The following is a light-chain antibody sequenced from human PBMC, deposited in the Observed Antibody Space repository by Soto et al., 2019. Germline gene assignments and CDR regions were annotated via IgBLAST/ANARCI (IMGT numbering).Light chain of an antibody. CDR3: QQSYKMPS. J-gene: IGKJ5*01. CDR1: RNVSIY. CDR2: ATS. Sequence: EIPLTQSPSSLPASVGDRLTLTCRASRNVSIYLNWYQHKPGKGPTLLIHATSNLQIGVPSRFSGSGSGTEFTLTISSLEPEDFGTYYCQQSYKMPSFGQGTRLEIK. V-gene: IGKV1-39*01.